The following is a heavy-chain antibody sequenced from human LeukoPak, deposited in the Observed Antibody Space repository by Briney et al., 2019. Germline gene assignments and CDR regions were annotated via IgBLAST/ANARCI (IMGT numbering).Heavy chain of an antibody. V-gene: IGHV1-8*01. CDR3: ARGVRYDYVWGSYRLSDY. J-gene: IGHJ4*02. D-gene: IGHD3-16*02. Sequence: ASVKVSCKASGYTFTSYDTNWVRQATGRGLEWMGWMNPNSGNTGYAQKFQGRVTMTRNTSISTAYMELSSLRSEDTAVYYCARGVRYDYVWGSYRLSDYWGQGTLVTVSS. CDR1: GYTFTSYD. CDR2: MNPNSGNT.